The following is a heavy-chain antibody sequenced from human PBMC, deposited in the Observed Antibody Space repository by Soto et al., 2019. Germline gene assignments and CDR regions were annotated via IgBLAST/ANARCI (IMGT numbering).Heavy chain of an antibody. J-gene: IGHJ6*02. CDR1: GYSFTSYW. D-gene: IGHD6-13*01. CDR2: IYPGDSDT. V-gene: IGHV5-51*01. Sequence: GESLKISCKGSGYSFTSYWIGWVRQMPGKGLEWMGIIYPGDSDTRYSPSFQGQVTISADKSISTAYLQWSSLKASDTAMYYCARHMYSSRYYYYGMDVWGQGTTVTVS. CDR3: ARHMYSSRYYYYGMDV.